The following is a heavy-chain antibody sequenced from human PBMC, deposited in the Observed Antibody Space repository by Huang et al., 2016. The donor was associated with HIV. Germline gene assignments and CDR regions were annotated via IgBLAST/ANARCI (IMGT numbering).Heavy chain of an antibody. D-gene: IGHD3-22*01. J-gene: IGHJ4*02. CDR3: ARTRYYDDSSGYYELDY. CDR1: GYTFSYYW. V-gene: IGHV5-51*03. CDR2: IYPGDSDT. Sequence: EVQLVQSGAEVKKPGESLKISCKGSGYTFSYYWIAWVRQVPGKGLEWMGIIYPGDSDTRYSPSFQGQVTISADKSLSTAYLQWSSLKASDTAMYYCARTRYYDDSSGYYELDYWGPGTLVTVSS.